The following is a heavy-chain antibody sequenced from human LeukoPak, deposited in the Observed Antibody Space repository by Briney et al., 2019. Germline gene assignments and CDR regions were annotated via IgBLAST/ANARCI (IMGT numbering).Heavy chain of an antibody. V-gene: IGHV4-4*07. CDR1: GGSISSYY. D-gene: IGHD6-13*01. CDR3: ARVSAAAAFDY. CDR2: IYTSGST. J-gene: IGHJ4*02. Sequence: SETLSLTCTVSGGSISSYYWSWIRQPAGKGLEWIGRIYTSGSTNYNPSLKSRVTMSVDTSRNQLSLKLSSVTAADTAVYYCARVSAAAAFDYWGQGTLVTVSS.